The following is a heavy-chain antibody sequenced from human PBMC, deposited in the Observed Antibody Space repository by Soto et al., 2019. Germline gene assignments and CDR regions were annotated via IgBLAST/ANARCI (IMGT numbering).Heavy chain of an antibody. CDR2: ISYDGSNK. CDR3: AKGAEGGAYYGMDV. CDR1: GFTFSNYA. D-gene: IGHD3-16*01. Sequence: LRLSFVVSGFTFSNYAMHWVRQTPGKGLEWVAVISYDGSNKYYADSVKGRFTISRDNSKNTLYLQMNSLRAEDTAVYYCAKGAEGGAYYGMDVWGQGTTVTVSS. J-gene: IGHJ6*02. V-gene: IGHV3-30*18.